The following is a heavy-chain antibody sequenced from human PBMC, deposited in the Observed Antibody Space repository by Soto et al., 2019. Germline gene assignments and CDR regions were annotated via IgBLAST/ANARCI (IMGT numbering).Heavy chain of an antibody. CDR3: AKGAVAGTPTSYCYYGMDV. V-gene: IGHV1-69*12. D-gene: IGHD6-19*01. Sequence: QVQLLQSGTEVKKPGSSVRVSCEASGSSFRTYAISWVRQAPGQGLEWMGEIIPIFGSVNYAQKFQDRVTISAVESTTTVYMDLKSLRSNDTGVYYCAKGAVAGTPTSYCYYGMDVWGQGTTVTVSS. CDR1: GSSFRTYA. J-gene: IGHJ6*02. CDR2: IIPIFGSV.